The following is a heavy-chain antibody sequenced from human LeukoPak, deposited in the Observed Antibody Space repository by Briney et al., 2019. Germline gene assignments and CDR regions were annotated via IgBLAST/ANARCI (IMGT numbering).Heavy chain of an antibody. D-gene: IGHD6-13*01. V-gene: IGHV3-30*18. CDR1: GFTFSSYG. J-gene: IGHJ4*02. Sequence: GGSLRLSCAASGFTFSSYGMHWVLQAPGKGLEWVAVISYDGSNKYYADSVKGRFTISRDNSKNTLYLQMNSLRAEDTAVYYCAKLIAAAGNFDYWGQGTLVTVSS. CDR3: AKLIAAAGNFDY. CDR2: ISYDGSNK.